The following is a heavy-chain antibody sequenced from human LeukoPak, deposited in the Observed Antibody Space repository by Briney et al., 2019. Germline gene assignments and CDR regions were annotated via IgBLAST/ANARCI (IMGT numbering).Heavy chain of an antibody. CDR2: ISYGGSNK. CDR3: ARYYGSGSLDY. Sequence: GRSLRLSCAASGFTFSDYGMHWVRQAPGKGLEWVALISYGGSNKYYADSVKGRFTISRDTSKNTLHLQMDSLRVEDTAMYYCARYYGSGSLDYWGQGTLVTVSS. J-gene: IGHJ4*02. D-gene: IGHD3-10*01. CDR1: GFTFSDYG. V-gene: IGHV3-30*03.